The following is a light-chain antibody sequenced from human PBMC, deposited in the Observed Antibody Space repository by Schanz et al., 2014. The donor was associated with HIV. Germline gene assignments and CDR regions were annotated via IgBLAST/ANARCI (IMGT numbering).Light chain of an antibody. V-gene: IGLV2-14*03. Sequence: QSVLTQPASVSGSPGQSITISCTGTSSDIGGYKYVSWYQHHPGKAPKLLIFDVDNRPSGVSHRFSAYKSGNTASLTISGLQADDEADYYCSSYAGSNNFVVFGGGTKLTVL. CDR1: SSDIGGYKY. J-gene: IGLJ2*01. CDR3: SSYAGSNNFVV. CDR2: DVD.